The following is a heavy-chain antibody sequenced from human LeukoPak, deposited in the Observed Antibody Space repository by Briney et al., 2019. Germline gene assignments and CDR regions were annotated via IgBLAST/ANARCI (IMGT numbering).Heavy chain of an antibody. J-gene: IGHJ6*02. CDR3: AKDLSRFYYYGVDV. V-gene: IGHV3-23*01. Sequence: GGSLRLSCAASGFTFSSYAMSWARQAPGKGLEWVSAISGSGGSTYYADSVKGRFTISRDNSKNTLYLQMNSLRIEDTTMYYCAKDLSRFYYYGVDVWGQGTTVTVSS. CDR2: ISGSGGST. D-gene: IGHD6-13*01. CDR1: GFTFSSYA.